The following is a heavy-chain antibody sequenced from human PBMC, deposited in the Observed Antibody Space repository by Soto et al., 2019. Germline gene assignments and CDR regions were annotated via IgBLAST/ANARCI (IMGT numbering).Heavy chain of an antibody. CDR1: GFTFSSYW. D-gene: IGHD4-17*01. CDR3: ASGPTVTTVTTFAFDI. V-gene: IGHV3-7*01. Sequence: EVQLVESGGGLVQPGGSLRLSCAASGFTFSSYWMSWVRQAPGKGLEWVANIKQDGSEKYYVDSVKGQFTISRYNAKNSRYLQMNSLRAEDTAVYYCASGPTVTTVTTFAFDIWVQGTMVTVSS. CDR2: IKQDGSEK. J-gene: IGHJ3*02.